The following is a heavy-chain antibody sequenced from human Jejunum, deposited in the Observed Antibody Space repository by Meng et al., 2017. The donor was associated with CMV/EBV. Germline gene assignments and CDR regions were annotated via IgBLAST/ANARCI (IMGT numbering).Heavy chain of an antibody. CDR3: ARGLYDSSWSTFDY. V-gene: IGHV6-1*01. D-gene: IGHD6-13*01. CDR2: AYYRSKWFY. Sequence: AQLQQSGPGLVKPSQTLSLICAISGDSVSSKSAAWNWIRQSPSRGLEWLGRAYYRSKWFYDYALSVKSRININPDTSKNRFSLQLNSVTPEDTAVYYCARGLYDSSWSTFDYWGQGTLVTVSS. J-gene: IGHJ4*02. CDR1: GDSVSSKSAA.